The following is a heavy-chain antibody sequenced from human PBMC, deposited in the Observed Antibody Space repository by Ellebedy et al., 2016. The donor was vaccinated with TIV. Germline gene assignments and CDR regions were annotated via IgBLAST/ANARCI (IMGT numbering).Heavy chain of an antibody. CDR1: GFTFSSYW. D-gene: IGHD3-3*01. CDR3: AREVYYDFWSGKNQYYYYYYMDV. J-gene: IGHJ6*03. Sequence: GESLKISCAASGFTFSSYWMSWVRQAPGKGLEWVANIKQDGSEKYYVDSVKGRFTISRDNAKNSLYLQMNSLRAEDTAVYYCAREVYYDFWSGKNQYYYYYYMDVWGKGTTVTVSS. CDR2: IKQDGSEK. V-gene: IGHV3-7*01.